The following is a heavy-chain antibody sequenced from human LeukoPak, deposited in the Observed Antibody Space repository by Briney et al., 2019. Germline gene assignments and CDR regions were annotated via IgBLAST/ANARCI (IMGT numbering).Heavy chain of an antibody. CDR1: GFTVSSNY. J-gene: IGHJ4*02. CDR2: IYSGGST. Sequence: GGSLRLSCAASGFTVSSNYMSWVRQAPGKGLEWVSVIYSGGSTYYADSVKGRFTISRDNSKNTLSLQMNSLRAEDTAVYYCAKVRYSTGWPSRYSYYFDYWGQGTLVTVSS. D-gene: IGHD6-19*01. V-gene: IGHV3-66*01. CDR3: AKVRYSTGWPSRYSYYFDY.